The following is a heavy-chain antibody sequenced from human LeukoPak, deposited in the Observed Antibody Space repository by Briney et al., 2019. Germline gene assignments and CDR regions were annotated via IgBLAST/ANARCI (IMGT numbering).Heavy chain of an antibody. CDR3: ARSEGRRYYYDSSGYLAIDY. CDR2: IYYSGST. J-gene: IGHJ4*02. D-gene: IGHD3-22*01. CDR1: GGSISSGGYY. V-gene: IGHV4-31*03. Sequence: KPSETLSLTCTVSGGSISSGGYYWSWIRQHPGKGLEWIGYIYYSGSTYYNPSLKSRVTISVDTSKNQFSLKLSSVTAADTAVYYCARSEGRRYYYDSSGYLAIDYWGQGTLVTVSS.